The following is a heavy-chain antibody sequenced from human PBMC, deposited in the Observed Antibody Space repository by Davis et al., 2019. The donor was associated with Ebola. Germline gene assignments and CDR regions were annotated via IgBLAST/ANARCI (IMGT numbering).Heavy chain of an antibody. J-gene: IGHJ4*02. CDR3: ARGTFGGSYYFDY. D-gene: IGHD1-26*01. CDR2: IWYDGSNK. V-gene: IGHV3-33*01. CDR1: GFTFSNYG. Sequence: GALRLSCAASGFTFSNYGMHWVRQAPGKGLEWVAVIWYDGSNKYYADSVKGRFTISRDNSKNTLYLQMNSLRAEDTAVYYCARGTFGGSYYFDYWGQGTLVTVSS.